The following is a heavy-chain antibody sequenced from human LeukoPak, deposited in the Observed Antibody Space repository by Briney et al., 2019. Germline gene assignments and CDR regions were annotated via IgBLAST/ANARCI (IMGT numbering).Heavy chain of an antibody. D-gene: IGHD3-22*01. CDR3: ARSIVHYYDSSGYRLRKYYFDY. Sequence: GASVKVSCKASGYTFTGYYMHWVRQAPGQGLEWMGWINPNSGGTNYAQKFQSRVTMTRDTSISTAYMELSRLRSDDTAVYYCARSIVHYYDSSGYRLRKYYFDYWGQGTLVTVSS. CDR2: INPNSGGT. J-gene: IGHJ4*02. V-gene: IGHV1-2*02. CDR1: GYTFTGYY.